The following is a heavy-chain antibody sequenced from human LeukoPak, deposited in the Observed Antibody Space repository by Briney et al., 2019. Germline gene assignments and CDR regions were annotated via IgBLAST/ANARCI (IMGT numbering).Heavy chain of an antibody. CDR1: GFTFSSYA. V-gene: IGHV3-23*01. CDR2: ISGSGGST. D-gene: IGHD6-13*01. CDR3: ATYSSSWYCFDY. J-gene: IGHJ4*02. Sequence: GGSLRLSCAASGFTFSSYAMSWVRQAPGKGLEWVSAISGSGGSTYYADSVKGRFTISRDDSKNTLYLQMNSLRAEDTAVYYCATYSSSWYCFDYWGQGTLATVSS.